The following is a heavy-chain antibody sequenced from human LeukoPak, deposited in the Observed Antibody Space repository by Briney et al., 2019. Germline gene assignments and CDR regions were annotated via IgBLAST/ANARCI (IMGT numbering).Heavy chain of an antibody. Sequence: GGSLRLSCAASGFTFSSYSMNWVRQAPGKGLEWVAVISYDGSNKYYADSVKGRFTISRDNAKSTLYLEMNSLREDDTGLYYCARDRGGGTDYWGQGTLVIVSS. CDR3: ARDRGGGTDY. J-gene: IGHJ4*02. D-gene: IGHD3-16*01. CDR2: ISYDGSNK. V-gene: IGHV3-30*03. CDR1: GFTFSSYS.